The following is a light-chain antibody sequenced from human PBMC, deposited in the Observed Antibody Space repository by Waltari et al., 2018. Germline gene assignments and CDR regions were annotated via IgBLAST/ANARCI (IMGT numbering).Light chain of an antibody. V-gene: IGKV4-1*01. Sequence: DIVMTQSPDSLAVSLRERVTINCKSSQSISYSSNNKNYLAWYQQKPGQPPKLLFYWTSTRGSGVPDRFSGSGSGTDFTLTISSLQAEDVAVYYCQQYYSSPITFGQGTRLEIK. CDR3: QQYYSSPIT. J-gene: IGKJ5*01. CDR1: QSISYSSNNKNY. CDR2: WTS.